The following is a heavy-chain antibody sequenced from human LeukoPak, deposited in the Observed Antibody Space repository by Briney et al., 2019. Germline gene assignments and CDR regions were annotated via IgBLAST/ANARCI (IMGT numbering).Heavy chain of an antibody. J-gene: IGHJ4*02. V-gene: IGHV3-7*03. CDR3: ARSSGWRDYFDY. CDR1: GFTFSSYA. D-gene: IGHD6-19*01. CDR2: IKQDGSEE. Sequence: QTGGSLRLSCAASGFTFSSYAMSWVRQAPGKGLEWVANIKQDGSEEYYVDSVKGRFTISRDNAKKSLYLQMNSLRPEDTAVYYCARSSGWRDYFDYWGQGTLVTVSS.